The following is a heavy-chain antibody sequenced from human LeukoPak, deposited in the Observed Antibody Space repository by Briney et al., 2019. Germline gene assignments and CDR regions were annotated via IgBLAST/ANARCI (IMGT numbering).Heavy chain of an antibody. CDR1: GYTFTSYG. CDR2: ISAYNGNT. V-gene: IGHV1-18*01. J-gene: IGHJ4*02. D-gene: IGHD2/OR15-2a*01. CDR3: ARGHYCFRYFDY. Sequence: SVKVPCKPSGYTFTSYGIIWVRPAPGQGLEGMVCISAYNGNTNYAQKLQGRVTMTTDTSTSTAYMELRSLRSDDTAVYYCARGHYCFRYFDYWGEGTLVTVS.